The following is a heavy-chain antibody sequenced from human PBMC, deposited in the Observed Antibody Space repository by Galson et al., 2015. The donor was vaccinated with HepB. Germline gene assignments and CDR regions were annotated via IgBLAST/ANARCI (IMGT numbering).Heavy chain of an antibody. J-gene: IGHJ3*02. CDR3: AKGGIGPADAFDI. Sequence: SLRLSCAASGFTFSSYGMHWVRQAPGKGLEWVAVISYDGSNKYYADSVKGRFTISRDNSKNTLYLQMNSLRAEDTAVYYCAKGGIGPADAFDIWGQGTMVTVSS. CDR2: ISYDGSNK. D-gene: IGHD6-13*01. V-gene: IGHV3-30*18. CDR1: GFTFSSYG.